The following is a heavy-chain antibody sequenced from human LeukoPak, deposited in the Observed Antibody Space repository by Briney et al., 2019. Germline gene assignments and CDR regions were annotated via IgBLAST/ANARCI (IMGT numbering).Heavy chain of an antibody. CDR2: LYSGGRT. D-gene: IGHD3-10*01. CDR3: AKDMVRGVITTNDY. J-gene: IGHJ4*02. Sequence: GGSLRLSCAASGFTVSSNYMSWVRQTPGKGLECVSVLYSGGRTYYADSVKGRFTISSDSSKNTVDLQMNSLRAEDTAVYYCAKDMVRGVITTNDYWGQGTLVNVSS. CDR1: GFTVSSNY. V-gene: IGHV3-53*01.